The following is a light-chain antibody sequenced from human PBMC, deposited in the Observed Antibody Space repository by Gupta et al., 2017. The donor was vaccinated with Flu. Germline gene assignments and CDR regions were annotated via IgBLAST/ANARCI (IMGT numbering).Light chain of an antibody. J-gene: IGLJ1*01. CDR1: SLRSDY. Sequence: SSELTQDPAVSVSLGQKVRITCQGDSLRSDYASWYQQKPGQAPVLVIYGKNNRPSGIPDRFSGSSSGNTASLTITGAQAEDEADYDCNSRDSSGNHYVFGTGTKVTVL. CDR2: GKN. CDR3: NSRDSSGNHYV. V-gene: IGLV3-19*01.